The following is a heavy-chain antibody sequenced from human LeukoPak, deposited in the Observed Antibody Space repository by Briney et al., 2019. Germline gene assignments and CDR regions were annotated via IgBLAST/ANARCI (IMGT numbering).Heavy chain of an antibody. V-gene: IGHV3-72*01. CDR2: SRIKADGYIT. Sequence: GGSLRLSCAASGFTVSSNYMSWVRQAPGRGLGWVGRSRIKADGYITQYAASVKDRFTISRDESKDSLLLQMNSLKTEDTAIYYCVRGLNSFDLWGQGTPVTVSS. CDR3: VRGLNSFDL. J-gene: IGHJ4*02. CDR1: GFTVSSNY.